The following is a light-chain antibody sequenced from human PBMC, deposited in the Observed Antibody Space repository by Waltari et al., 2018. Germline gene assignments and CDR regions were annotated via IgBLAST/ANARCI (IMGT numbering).Light chain of an antibody. CDR2: GAS. Sequence: PGERATVSCRASQSVSRALAWYQQKPGQAPRLLIYGASTRATGIPDRFSGSGSGTDFSLTISGLEPDDFAVYYCQHYLRLPVTFGQGTTVEI. J-gene: IGKJ1*01. CDR1: QSVSRA. CDR3: QHYLRLPVT. V-gene: IGKV3-20*01.